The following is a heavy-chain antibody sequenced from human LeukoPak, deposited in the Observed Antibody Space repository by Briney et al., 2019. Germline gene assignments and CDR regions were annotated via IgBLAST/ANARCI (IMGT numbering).Heavy chain of an antibody. CDR2: IYYSGST. CDR3: ARLSIVVVVAAEYYFDY. CDR1: GGSISSSSYY. V-gene: IGHV4-39*01. J-gene: IGHJ4*02. D-gene: IGHD2-15*01. Sequence: SETLSLTCTVSGGSISSSSYYWGWIRQPPGKGLEWIGSIYYSGSTYYNPSLKSRVTLSVDTSKNQFSLKLSSVTAADTAAYYCARLSIVVVVAAEYYFDYWGQGTLVTVSS.